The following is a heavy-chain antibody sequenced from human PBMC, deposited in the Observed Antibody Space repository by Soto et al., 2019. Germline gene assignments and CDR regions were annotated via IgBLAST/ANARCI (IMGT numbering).Heavy chain of an antibody. CDR2: ISAYNGNT. CDR1: GYTFTRYG. J-gene: IGHJ4*02. Sequence: ASVKVSCKASGYTFTRYGISWVRQAPGQGLEWMGWISAYNGNTNYAQKLQGRVTMTTDTSTSTAYMELRSLRSDDTAVYYCARVKMKRQLETLHYWGQGTLVTVS. V-gene: IGHV1-18*01. CDR3: ARVKMKRQLETLHY. D-gene: IGHD6-13*01.